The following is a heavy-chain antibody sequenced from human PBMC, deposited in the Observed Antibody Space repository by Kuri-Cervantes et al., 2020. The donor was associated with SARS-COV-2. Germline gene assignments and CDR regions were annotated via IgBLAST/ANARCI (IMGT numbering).Heavy chain of an antibody. Sequence: ASVKVSCKASGYTFTSYYMHWVRQAPGQGLEWMGIINPSGGSTSYAQKFQGRVTMTRDTSTSTVYMELSRLRSDDTAVYYCARRYYYYYYYMDVWGKGTTVTVSS. V-gene: IGHV1-46*01. CDR3: ARRYYYYYYYMDV. J-gene: IGHJ6*03. CDR2: INPSGGST. CDR1: GYTFTSYY.